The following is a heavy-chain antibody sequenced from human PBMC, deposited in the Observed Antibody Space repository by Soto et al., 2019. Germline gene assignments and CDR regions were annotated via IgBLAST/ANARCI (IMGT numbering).Heavy chain of an antibody. V-gene: IGHV1-18*01. J-gene: IGHJ3*02. CDR3: ARCTHGSTTCYGRLDI. Sequence: QGQLVQSGAEVKKPGASVKVSCKASGYTFTNSGMSWVRQAPGQGLEWMGWISGYNGNTNYAQKFRGRVTMTTDTSTSTGFLDLRSLRSDDTAVYYCARCTHGSTTCYGRLDIWGQGTMVTVSS. CDR2: ISGYNGNT. CDR1: GYTFTNSG. D-gene: IGHD2-2*01.